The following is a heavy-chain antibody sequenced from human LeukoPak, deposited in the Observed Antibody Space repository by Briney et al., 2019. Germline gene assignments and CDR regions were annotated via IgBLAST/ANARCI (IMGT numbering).Heavy chain of an antibody. J-gene: IGHJ4*02. D-gene: IGHD6-19*01. CDR3: ARANNAGWFDY. Sequence: PGGSLRLSCAASGFSFSSFWMTWVRQAPGKGLEWVANIKEDGSRNHCVDSVKGRFTISRDNAKNSLSLQMSSLRVEDTAVYYCARANNAGWFDYWGQGTLVTVSS. CDR2: IKEDGSRN. V-gene: IGHV3-7*04. CDR1: GFSFSSFW.